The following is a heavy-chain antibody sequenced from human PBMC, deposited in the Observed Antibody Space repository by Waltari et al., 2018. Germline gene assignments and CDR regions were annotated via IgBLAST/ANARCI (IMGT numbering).Heavy chain of an antibody. V-gene: IGHV3-64D*08. J-gene: IGHJ4*02. CDR3: VKDGPGEGWGDYDY. CDR1: GFTFSSFS. Sequence: EVQLVESGGGLVQPGGSLRLSCSASGFTFSSFSMHWVRQAPGQGLEYCSGVSNNCDSASYADSVKGRFTISRDNSKNTLYLQVTSLKAEDTAVYYWVKDGPGEGWGDYDYWGQGTLVTVSS. D-gene: IGHD3-16*01. CDR2: VSNNCDSA.